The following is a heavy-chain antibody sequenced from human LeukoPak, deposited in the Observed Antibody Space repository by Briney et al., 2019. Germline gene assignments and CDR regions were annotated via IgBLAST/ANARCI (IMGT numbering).Heavy chain of an antibody. V-gene: IGHV3-23*01. CDR3: AKGVSSWYLDY. Sequence: GSLRLSCAASGFTFNSYAMSWVRQAPGKGLEWVSAISGSGGSTYYADSVKGRFTISRDNSKNTLYLQMNSLRADDTAVYYCAKGVSSWYLDYWGQGTLVTVSS. CDR2: ISGSGGST. CDR1: GFTFNSYA. J-gene: IGHJ4*02. D-gene: IGHD6-13*01.